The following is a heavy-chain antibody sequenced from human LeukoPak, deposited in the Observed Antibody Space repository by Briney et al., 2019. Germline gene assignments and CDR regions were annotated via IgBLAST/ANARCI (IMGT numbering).Heavy chain of an antibody. Sequence: SETLSLTCSVSGGAIGSDGYYWNWIRQHPGKGLEWIGYIYYSGSASYNPSLKSRVTISVDTSKNQFSLRLSSVTAADTAVYYCARGSYYGFSGDSWGQGSLVTVSS. CDR3: ARGSYYGFSGDS. V-gene: IGHV4-31*03. CDR2: IYYSGSA. CDR1: GGAIGSDGYY. D-gene: IGHD3-10*01. J-gene: IGHJ4*02.